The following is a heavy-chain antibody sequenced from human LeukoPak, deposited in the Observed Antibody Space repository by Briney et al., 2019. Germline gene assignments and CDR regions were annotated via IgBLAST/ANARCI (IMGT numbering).Heavy chain of an antibody. V-gene: IGHV4-39*01. CDR3: ARGSYSSNPQMGGSYMDV. J-gene: IGHJ6*03. CDR2: IYYSGST. D-gene: IGHD6-13*01. Sequence: PSETLSLTCTVSGGSISSSSYYWGWIRQPPGKGLEWIGSIYYSGSTYYNPSLKSRVTISVDTSKNQFSLKLSSVTAADTAVYYCARGSYSSNPQMGGSYMDVWGKGTTVTVSS. CDR1: GGSISSSSYY.